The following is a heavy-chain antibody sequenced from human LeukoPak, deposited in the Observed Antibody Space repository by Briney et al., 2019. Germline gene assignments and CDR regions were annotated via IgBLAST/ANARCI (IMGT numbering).Heavy chain of an antibody. CDR3: ARSPFTAMVNDYFGY. V-gene: IGHV4-59*01. CDR2: IYYSGST. Sequence: PSETLSLTCTVSGGSISSYYWSWIRQPPGKGLEWIGYIYYSGSTNYNPSLKSRVTISVDTSKNQFSLKLSSETAADTAVYYCARSPFTAMVNDYFGYWGQGTLVTVSS. D-gene: IGHD5-18*01. CDR1: GGSISSYY. J-gene: IGHJ4*02.